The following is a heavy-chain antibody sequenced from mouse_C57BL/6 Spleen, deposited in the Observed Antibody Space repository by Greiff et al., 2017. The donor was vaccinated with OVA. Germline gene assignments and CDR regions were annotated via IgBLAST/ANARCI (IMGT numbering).Heavy chain of an antibody. Sequence: VQLQQSGPELVKPGASVKISCKASGYAFSSSWMNWVKQRPGKGLEWIGRIYPGDGDTNYNGKFKGKATLTADKSSSTAYMQLSSLTSEDSAVYFCARFDYYGSSYGYWGQGTTLTVSS. V-gene: IGHV1-82*01. D-gene: IGHD1-1*01. CDR1: GYAFSSSW. CDR3: ARFDYYGSSYGY. J-gene: IGHJ2*01. CDR2: IYPGDGDT.